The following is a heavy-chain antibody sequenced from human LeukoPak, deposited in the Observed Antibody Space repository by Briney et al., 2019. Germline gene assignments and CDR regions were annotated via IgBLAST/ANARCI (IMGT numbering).Heavy chain of an antibody. V-gene: IGHV4-34*01. Sequence: SETPSLTCAVYGGSFSGYYWSWIRQPPGKGLEWIGEINHSGSTNYNPSLKSRVTISVDTSKNQFSLKLSSVTAADTAVYYCARGGYGYDYWGQGTLVTVSS. CDR3: ARGGYGYDY. CDR1: GGSFSGYY. D-gene: IGHD5-12*01. CDR2: INHSGST. J-gene: IGHJ4*02.